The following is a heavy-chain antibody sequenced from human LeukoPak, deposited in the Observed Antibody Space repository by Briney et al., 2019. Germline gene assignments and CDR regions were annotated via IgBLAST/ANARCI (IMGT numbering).Heavy chain of an antibody. Sequence: GGSLRLSCAASGFTVNNKYMTWVRQAPGKGLEWVSLIYNDGRTYYADSVKGRCTISRDNLTNVLYLQMNSLKVEDTALYYCARGLFLSGYLDAFDIWGQGTVVTVSS. CDR2: IYNDGRT. J-gene: IGHJ3*02. CDR1: GFTVNNKY. V-gene: IGHV3-53*01. CDR3: ARGLFLSGYLDAFDI. D-gene: IGHD3-22*01.